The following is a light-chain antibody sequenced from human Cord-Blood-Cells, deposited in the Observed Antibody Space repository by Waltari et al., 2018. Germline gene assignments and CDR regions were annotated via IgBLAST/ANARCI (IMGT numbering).Light chain of an antibody. CDR1: QGISSA. CDR2: DAS. J-gene: IGKJ5*01. CDR3: QQFNSYPIT. Sequence: AIQLTQSPSSPPASVGARVTLTRRASQGISSALAWYQQKPGKAPKLLIYDASSLESGVPSRFSGSGSGTDFTLTISSLQPEDFATYYCQQFNSYPITFGQGTRLEIK. V-gene: IGKV1-13*02.